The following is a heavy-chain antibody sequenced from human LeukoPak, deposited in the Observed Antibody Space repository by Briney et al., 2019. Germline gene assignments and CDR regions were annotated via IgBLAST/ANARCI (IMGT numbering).Heavy chain of an antibody. V-gene: IGHV4-59*13. CDR2: IYYTGGT. Sequence: SETLSLTCTVSGGSISSYYWSWIRKPPGKGLEWIGYIYYTGGTNYNPSLKSRVTISVDTSKNQFSLKLSSVTAADTAVYYCARAFSSGWYPYSIGGLWFDYWGQGTLVTVSS. D-gene: IGHD6-19*01. CDR1: GGSISSYY. J-gene: IGHJ4*02. CDR3: ARAFSSGWYPYSIGGLWFDY.